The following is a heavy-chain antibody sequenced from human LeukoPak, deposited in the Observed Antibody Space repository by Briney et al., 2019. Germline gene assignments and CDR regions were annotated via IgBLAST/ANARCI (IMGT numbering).Heavy chain of an antibody. D-gene: IGHD6-19*01. J-gene: IGHJ3*02. V-gene: IGHV1-2*02. CDR3: ARDGVYSSDFDAFDI. CDR2: ISPKSGGT. CDR1: GYSFTDYY. Sequence: ASVKVSCKTSGYSFTDYYMHWVRQAPGQGLEWMGWISPKSGGTNYAQEFQGRVTMTRDTSISTAYLELSSLTSDDTAVYYCARDGVYSSDFDAFDIWGQGTKVTVSS.